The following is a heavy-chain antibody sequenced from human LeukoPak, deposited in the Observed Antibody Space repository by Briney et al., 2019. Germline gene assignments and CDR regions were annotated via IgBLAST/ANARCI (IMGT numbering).Heavy chain of an antibody. CDR1: GGSISSYL. CDR2: IYYSGST. J-gene: IGHJ4*02. D-gene: IGHD1-26*01. CDR3: ARGQYSGSCFDN. V-gene: IGHV4-59*01. Sequence: SGTLSLTCTVSGGSISSYLWSWIRQPPGKGLEWIGYIYYSGSTNNNPSLKSRVTILVDTSKNQFSLKVSSVTAADTAVYYCARGQYSGSCFDNWGQGSLVT.